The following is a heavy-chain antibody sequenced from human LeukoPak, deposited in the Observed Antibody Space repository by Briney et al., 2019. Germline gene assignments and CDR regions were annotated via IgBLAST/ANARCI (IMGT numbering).Heavy chain of an antibody. J-gene: IGHJ5*02. Sequence: PGGSLRLSCAASGFTFSSFWMSWVRQTPGKGLEWVANIRRDGSERNYVDSVKGRFTISRDNAQNSLYLQMNSLRVEDTAIYSCARVGWELLNLHFDPWGQGTLVTVSS. CDR2: IRRDGSER. CDR3: ARVGWELLNLHFDP. D-gene: IGHD1-26*01. V-gene: IGHV3-7*03. CDR1: GFTFSSFW.